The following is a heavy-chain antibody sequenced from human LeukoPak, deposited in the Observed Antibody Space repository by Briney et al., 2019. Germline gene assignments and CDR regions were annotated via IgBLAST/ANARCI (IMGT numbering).Heavy chain of an antibody. Sequence: GGSLRLSCAASGLTFSSYWMSWVRQAPGKGREWVANIKQDGSEKYYVDSVKGRFTISRDNAKNSLYLQMNSLRAEDTAVYYCARTYYDFWTSDYWGQGTLVTVSS. J-gene: IGHJ4*02. V-gene: IGHV3-7*01. CDR2: IKQDGSEK. CDR1: GLTFSSYW. D-gene: IGHD3-3*01. CDR3: ARTYYDFWTSDY.